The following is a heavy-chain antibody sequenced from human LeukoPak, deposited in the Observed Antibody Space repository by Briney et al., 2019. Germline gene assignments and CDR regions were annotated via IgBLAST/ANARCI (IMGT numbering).Heavy chain of an antibody. Sequence: GGSLRLSCAASGFTFSSYAMTWVRQTPGKGLGWVSVIGTPDGNTHYADSVRGRFTISRDNSRSMLYLQMNSLRAEDTAVYYCAKYAPSTTKPTRYFDYWGQGTLVTVSS. CDR1: GFTFSSYA. D-gene: IGHD4-17*01. CDR3: AKYAPSTTKPTRYFDY. CDR2: IGTPDGNT. V-gene: IGHV3-23*01. J-gene: IGHJ4*02.